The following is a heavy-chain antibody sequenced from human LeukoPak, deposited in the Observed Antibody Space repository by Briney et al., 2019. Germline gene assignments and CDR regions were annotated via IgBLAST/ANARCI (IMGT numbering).Heavy chain of an antibody. J-gene: IGHJ4*02. D-gene: IGHD4-17*01. CDR3: ARNGTVTVSGTKFNYFDY. CDR2: IYHSGST. Sequence: PSETLSLTCTVSGDSVSSSSYYWGWIRQPPGKGLEWIGSIYHSGSTHYNPSLKSRLTIFVGTSKNQFSLKVNSVTAADTAVYYCARNGTVTVSGTKFNYFDYWGQGTLVTVSS. V-gene: IGHV4-39*01. CDR1: GDSVSSSSYY.